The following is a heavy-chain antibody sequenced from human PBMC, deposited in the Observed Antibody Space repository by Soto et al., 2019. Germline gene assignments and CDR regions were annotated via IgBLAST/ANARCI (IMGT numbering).Heavy chain of an antibody. CDR3: APMKRARLDS. CDR2: INPILDST. D-gene: IGHD2-21*02. V-gene: IGHV1-69*09. Sequence: QEQVVQSGPAMKEPGSSVKVSCRASGIMSSGYGFSWVRQAPGQGLEWVGMINPILDSTHYAQNLLGRVSLSVDKSRDTAYLEVTSLRLEDTAIYFCAPMKRARLDSWGRGTVVTVSS. J-gene: IGHJ4*02. CDR1: GIMSSGYG.